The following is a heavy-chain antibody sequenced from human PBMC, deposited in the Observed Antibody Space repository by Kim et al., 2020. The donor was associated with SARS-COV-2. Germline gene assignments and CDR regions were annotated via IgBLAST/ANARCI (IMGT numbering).Heavy chain of an antibody. CDR3: ARHFKYSSGYPRFDP. CDR2: IYYSGST. Sequence: SETLSLTCTVSGGSISSYYWSWIRQPPGKGLEWIGYIYYSGSTNYNPSLKSRVTISVDTSKNQFSLELSSVTAADTAVYYCARHFKYSSGYPRFDPWGQGTLVTVSS. J-gene: IGHJ5*02. CDR1: GGSISSYY. D-gene: IGHD3-22*01. V-gene: IGHV4-59*08.